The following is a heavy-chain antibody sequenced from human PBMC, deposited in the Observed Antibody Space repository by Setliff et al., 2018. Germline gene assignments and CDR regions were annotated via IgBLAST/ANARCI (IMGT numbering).Heavy chain of an antibody. V-gene: IGHV4-4*02. D-gene: IGHD1-1*01. J-gene: IGHJ4*02. CDR1: GGSISSPNW. CDR3: ARGVRTGHLDS. Sequence: PSETLSLTCAVSGGSISSPNWWNWVRQPPGKGLEWIGEIYHSGTTNYNPPLKGRATISVDNSKNQFSLNLNSVTVADTAVYFCARGVRTGHLDSWGQGTLVTVSS. CDR2: IYHSGTT.